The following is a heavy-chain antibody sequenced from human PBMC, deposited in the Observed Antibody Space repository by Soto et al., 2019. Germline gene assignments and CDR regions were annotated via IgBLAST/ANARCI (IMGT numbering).Heavy chain of an antibody. J-gene: IGHJ6*02. V-gene: IGHV3-30-3*01. D-gene: IGHD2-8*01. CDR1: GFTFSSYA. Sequence: QVQLVESGGGVLQPGRSLRLSCAASGFTFSSYAMHWVRQAPGKGLEWVAVISYDGSNKYYAYSVKGRFTISRDNSKNTLHLQMNILGAEDTSVYYCARDQQDIVLMVRFQNYYYYGMDVWGQGTTVTVCS. CDR2: ISYDGSNK. CDR3: ARDQQDIVLMVRFQNYYYYGMDV.